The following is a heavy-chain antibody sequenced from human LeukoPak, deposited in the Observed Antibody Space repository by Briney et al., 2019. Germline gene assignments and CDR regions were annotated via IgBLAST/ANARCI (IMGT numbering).Heavy chain of an antibody. CDR2: ISSSGGST. V-gene: IGHV3-64*01. CDR1: GFTFSSYA. D-gene: IGHD1-26*01. CDR3: ARSPGGLPSKTTYYYYGMDV. J-gene: IGHJ6*02. Sequence: PGGSLRLSCAASGFTFSSYAMHWVRQAPGKGLKYVSAISSSGGSTYYANSVKGRFTISRDNSKNTLYLQMGSLRAEDMAVYYCARSPGGLPSKTTYYYYGMDVWGQGTTVTVSS.